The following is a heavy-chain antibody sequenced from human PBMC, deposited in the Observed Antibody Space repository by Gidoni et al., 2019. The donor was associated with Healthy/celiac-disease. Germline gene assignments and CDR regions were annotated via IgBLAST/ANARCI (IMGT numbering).Heavy chain of an antibody. CDR3: AKDGVPAASYYYYYMDV. Sequence: EVQLVESGGGLVQPGRSLRLSCAASGFTFAAYAMHWVRQAPGKGLEWVSGISWNSGSIGYADSVKGRFTISRDNAKNSLYLQMNSLRAEDTALYYCAKDGVPAASYYYYYMDVWGKGTTVTVSS. CDR2: ISWNSGSI. J-gene: IGHJ6*03. D-gene: IGHD2-2*01. V-gene: IGHV3-9*01. CDR1: GFTFAAYA.